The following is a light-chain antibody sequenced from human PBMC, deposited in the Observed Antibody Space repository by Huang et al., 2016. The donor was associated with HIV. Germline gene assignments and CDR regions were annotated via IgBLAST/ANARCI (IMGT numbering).Light chain of an antibody. CDR2: GAS. CDR3: QQYGTSPYT. J-gene: IGKJ2*01. CDR1: QSLSSSY. V-gene: IGKV3-20*01. Sequence: EVVLTQSPDTLSSSPGERVTVSCRASQSLSSSYIAWYQQRPGQAPRLLIYGASTRATDIPDRVSGSGSGTDFTLTINGLEPADFAMYYCQQYGTSPYTFGQGTNLEI.